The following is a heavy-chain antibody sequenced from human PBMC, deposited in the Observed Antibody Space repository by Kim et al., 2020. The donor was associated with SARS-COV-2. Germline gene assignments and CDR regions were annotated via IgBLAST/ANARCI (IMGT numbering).Heavy chain of an antibody. Sequence: GGSLRLSCAASGFTFSNYWMSWVRQAPGKGLEWVANIKEDGSEKYYVDSVKGRFTISRDNARNSLYLQMNSLRAEDTAVFNCARVGCSSTNCYIAFDIWG. CDR3: ARVGCSSTNCYIAFDI. D-gene: IGHD2-2*02. V-gene: IGHV3-7*01. J-gene: IGHJ3*02. CDR2: IKEDGSEK. CDR1: GFTFSNYW.